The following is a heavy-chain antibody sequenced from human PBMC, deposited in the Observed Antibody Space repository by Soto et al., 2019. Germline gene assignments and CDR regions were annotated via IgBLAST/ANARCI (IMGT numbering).Heavy chain of an antibody. CDR3: ARSRGDEAPRVFDY. V-gene: IGHV4-34*01. Sequence: PSETLSLTCAVYGVSFSGYYWSWIRQPPGKGLEWIGEINHSGSTNYNPSLKSRVTISVDTSKNQFSLKLSSVTAADTAVYYCARSRGDEAPRVFDYWGQGTLVTVSS. CDR2: INHSGST. CDR1: GVSFSGYY. D-gene: IGHD2-21*02. J-gene: IGHJ4*02.